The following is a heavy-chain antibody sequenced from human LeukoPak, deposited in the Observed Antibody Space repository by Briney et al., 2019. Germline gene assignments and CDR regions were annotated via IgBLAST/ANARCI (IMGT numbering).Heavy chain of an antibody. J-gene: IGHJ6*03. D-gene: IGHD2-15*01. V-gene: IGHV4-59*08. CDR2: IYYSGSTNYNSGST. CDR3: ASSVVATNPQLYYYYYMDV. Sequence: SETLSLTCTVSGGSTSSYYWSWIRQPPGKGLEWIGYIYYSGSTNYNSGSTNYNPSLKSRVTISVDTSKNQFSLKLSSVTAADTAVYYCASSVVATNPQLYYYYYMDVWGKGTTVTVSS. CDR1: GGSTSSYY.